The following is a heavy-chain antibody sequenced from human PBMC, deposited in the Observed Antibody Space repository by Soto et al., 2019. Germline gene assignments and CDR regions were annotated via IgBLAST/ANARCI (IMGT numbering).Heavy chain of an antibody. J-gene: IGHJ4*02. V-gene: IGHV3-15*01. CDR1: GLSFSGAW. Sequence: EVQLVESGGGLVQPGESLRLSCTTSGLSFSGAWMLWVRQAPGKGPEWVGRIKSKTYGETTDYSSPVRGRFTISRDDSRSTLYLRVDDLRTYDTAVYYCAIPSGQMVGAPWPASWGQGTRVTVSS. D-gene: IGHD2-8*01. CDR2: IKSKTYGETT. CDR3: AIPSGQMVGAPWPAS.